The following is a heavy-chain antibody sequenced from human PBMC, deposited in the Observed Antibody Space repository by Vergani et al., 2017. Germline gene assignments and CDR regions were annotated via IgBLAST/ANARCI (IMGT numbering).Heavy chain of an antibody. D-gene: IGHD2-21*01. Sequence: QVQLVESGGGVVQPGRSLRLSCAASGFTFSSYGMHWVRQAPGKGQEWVAVISYDGSNKYYADSVKGRFTISRDNSKNTLYLQMNSLRAEDTAVYYCANIVVVSGSDYWGQGTLVTVSS. CDR3: ANIVVVSGSDY. CDR1: GFTFSSYG. J-gene: IGHJ4*02. CDR2: ISYDGSNK. V-gene: IGHV3-30*18.